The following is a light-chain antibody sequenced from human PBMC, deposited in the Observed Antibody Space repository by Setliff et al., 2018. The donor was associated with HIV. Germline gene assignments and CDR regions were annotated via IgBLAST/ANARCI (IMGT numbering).Light chain of an antibody. Sequence: QSVLTQPASVSGSPGQSITISCTGTSSDVGAYSLVSWYQQHPGKAPKLTIYEVSNRPSGVSNRFSASKSGNTASLTISGLQAEDEADYYCSSYRTGNTQVFGGGTQLTVL. V-gene: IGLV2-14*01. CDR3: SSYRTGNTQV. J-gene: IGLJ3*02. CDR2: EVS. CDR1: SSDVGAYSL.